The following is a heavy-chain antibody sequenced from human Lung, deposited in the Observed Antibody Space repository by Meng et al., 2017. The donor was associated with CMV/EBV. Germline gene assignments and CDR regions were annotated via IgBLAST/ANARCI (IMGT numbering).Heavy chain of an antibody. CDR3: ARGGVLLVYVIGDY. CDR1: RFMFSSYA. J-gene: IGHJ4*02. Sequence: SCAASRFMFSSYAMHWVRQAPGKGLEWVAVISDDGNYKYYTDSVKGRFTISRDNSKNTLYLQMNSLRAEDTAVYYCARGGVLLVYVIGDYWGQGTLVTVFS. CDR2: ISDDGNYK. D-gene: IGHD2-8*01. V-gene: IGHV3-30-3*01.